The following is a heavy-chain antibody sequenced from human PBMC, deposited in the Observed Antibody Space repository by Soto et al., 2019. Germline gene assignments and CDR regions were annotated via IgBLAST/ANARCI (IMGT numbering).Heavy chain of an antibody. CDR1: GGSISSGDYY. V-gene: IGHV4-30-4*01. D-gene: IGHD3-16*02. J-gene: IGHJ6*02. Sequence: QVQLQESGPGLVKPSQTPSLTCTVSGGSISSGDYYWSWIRQPPGKGLEWIGYIYYSGSTYYNPSLKSRVTISVDTSKNQFSLKLSSVTAADTAVYYCARARTEIHGGSYRQNYYGMDVWGQGTTVTVSS. CDR3: ARARTEIHGGSYRQNYYGMDV. CDR2: IYYSGST.